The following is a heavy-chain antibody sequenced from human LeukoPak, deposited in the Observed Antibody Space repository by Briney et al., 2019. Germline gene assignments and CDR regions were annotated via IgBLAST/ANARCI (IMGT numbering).Heavy chain of an antibody. V-gene: IGHV1-18*01. J-gene: IGHJ3*02. CDR1: GYTFTSYG. CDR2: IRTYDDNA. D-gene: IGHD1-1*01. Sequence: ASVKVSCKASGYTFTSYGIIWVRQAPGQGLEWMGGIRTYDDNANYAERLQGRVTMTTDTSTSTAYMELSSLRSEDTAVYYCARGGVGGEVQGAFDIWGQGTMVTVSS. CDR3: ARGGVGGEVQGAFDI.